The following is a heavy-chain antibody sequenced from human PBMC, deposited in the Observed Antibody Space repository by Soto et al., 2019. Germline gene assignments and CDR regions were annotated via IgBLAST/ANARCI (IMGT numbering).Heavy chain of an antibody. CDR2: IRSKAYYGTT. CDR1: GFTFGGYA. Sequence: GGYLRLSCSASGFTFGGYAMSWVRLAPGKGLELVGFIRSKAYYGTTEYAASVRGRFTISRDDSRSTAYLQMNSLKSEDTAVYFCTRAPFVVETAPTKFDFWGQGTPVTVSS. D-gene: IGHD2-21*02. CDR3: TRAPFVVETAPTKFDF. V-gene: IGHV3-49*04. J-gene: IGHJ4*02.